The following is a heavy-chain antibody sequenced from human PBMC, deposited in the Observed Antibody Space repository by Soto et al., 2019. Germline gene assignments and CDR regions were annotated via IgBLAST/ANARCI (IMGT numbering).Heavy chain of an antibody. V-gene: IGHV4-34*01. CDR1: GGSISTYY. CDR3: AGASTWHPGAFDI. Sequence: SETLSLTYTVSGGSISTYYWTWIRQPPGTGLEWIGEINHSGSTNYNPSLKSRVTISVDTSKNQLSLKLSSVTAADTAVYYCAGASTWHPGAFDIWGQGTTVTVSS. J-gene: IGHJ3*02. D-gene: IGHD5-12*01. CDR2: INHSGST.